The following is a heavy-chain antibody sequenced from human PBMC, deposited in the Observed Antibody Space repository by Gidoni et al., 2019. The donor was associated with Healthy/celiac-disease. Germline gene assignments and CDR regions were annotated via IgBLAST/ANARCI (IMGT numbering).Heavy chain of an antibody. CDR3: ARDRDTAMVYYYYGMDV. Sequence: QVQLVESGGGVVQPGRSLRLSCAASGFIFSSYAMHWVRQAPGKGLEWVAVISYDGSNKYYADSVKGRFTISRDNFKNTLYLQMNSLRAEDTAVYYCARDRDTAMVYYYYGMDVWGQGTTVTVSS. V-gene: IGHV3-30*04. D-gene: IGHD5-18*01. CDR2: ISYDGSNK. J-gene: IGHJ6*02. CDR1: GFIFSSYA.